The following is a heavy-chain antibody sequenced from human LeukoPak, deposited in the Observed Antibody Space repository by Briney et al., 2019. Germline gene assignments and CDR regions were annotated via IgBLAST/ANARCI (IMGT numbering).Heavy chain of an antibody. V-gene: IGHV1-69*04. Sequence: ASVKVSCKASGGTFSSYAISWVRQAPGQGLEWVGRIIPILGIANYAQKFQGRATTTAAKSTSTAYMELSSLRSEDTAVYYCARGAIVGANMDYWGQGTLVTVSS. CDR1: GGTFSSYA. D-gene: IGHD1-26*01. CDR3: ARGAIVGANMDY. J-gene: IGHJ4*02. CDR2: IIPILGIA.